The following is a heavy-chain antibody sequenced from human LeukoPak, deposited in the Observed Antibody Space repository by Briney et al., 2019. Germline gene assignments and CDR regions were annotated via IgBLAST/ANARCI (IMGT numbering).Heavy chain of an antibody. CDR2: IYTSGST. V-gene: IGHV4-61*02. CDR3: AGEGSGWYYFDY. J-gene: IGHJ4*02. D-gene: IGHD6-19*01. Sequence: PSETLSLTCTVSGGSISSGSYYWSWIRQPAGKGLEWIGRIYTSGSTNYNPSLKSRVTISVDTSKNHFSLKLSSVTAADTAVYYCAGEGSGWYYFDYWGQGTLVTVSS. CDR1: GGSISSGSYY.